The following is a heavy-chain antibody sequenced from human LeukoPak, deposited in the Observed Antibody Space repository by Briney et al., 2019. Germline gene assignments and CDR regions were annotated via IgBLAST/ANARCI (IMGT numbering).Heavy chain of an antibody. J-gene: IGHJ4*02. CDR2: ISYDGSNK. CDR1: GFTFSSYG. Sequence: GRSLRLSCAASGFTFSSYGMHWVRQAPGKGLEWVAVISYDGSNKYYADSVKGRFTISRDNSKNTLYLQMNSLRAEDTAVYYCAKAEKDIVATISSLLPGPFCYWGQGTLVTVSS. V-gene: IGHV3-30*18. D-gene: IGHD5-12*01. CDR3: AKAEKDIVATISSLLPGPFCY.